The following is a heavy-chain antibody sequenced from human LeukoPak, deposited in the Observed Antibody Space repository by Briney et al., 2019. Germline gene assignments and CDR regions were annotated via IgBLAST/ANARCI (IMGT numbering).Heavy chain of an antibody. V-gene: IGHV4-39*07. CDR1: GGSISSSSYY. CDR3: AKSTYYYDTFVNAFDL. Sequence: SETLSLTCTVSGGSISSSSYYWGWIRQPPGKGLEWIGSIYHGGSTYYNASLRSRVTTSVDTSKNQFSLKLSSVTAADTAVYYCAKSTYYYDTFVNAFDLWGQGTVVTVSS. D-gene: IGHD3-22*01. CDR2: IYHGGST. J-gene: IGHJ3*01.